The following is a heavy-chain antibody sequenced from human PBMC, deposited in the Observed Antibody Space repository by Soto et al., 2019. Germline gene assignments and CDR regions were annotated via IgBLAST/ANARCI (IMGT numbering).Heavy chain of an antibody. J-gene: IGHJ5*02. CDR2: IYYSGST. Sequence: QLQLQESGPGLVKPSETLSLTCTVSGGSISSSSYYWGWIRQPPGKGLEWIGSIYYSGSTYYNPSLKSRVTTSADTSKNHFSLQLSSVTAADTAVYYCATQEVGGSYVYTFDPWGQGTLVTVSS. D-gene: IGHD1-26*01. V-gene: IGHV4-39*02. CDR3: ATQEVGGSYVYTFDP. CDR1: GGSISSSSYY.